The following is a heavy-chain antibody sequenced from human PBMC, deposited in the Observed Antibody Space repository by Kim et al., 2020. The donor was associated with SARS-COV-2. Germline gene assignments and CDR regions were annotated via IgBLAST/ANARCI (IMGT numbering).Heavy chain of an antibody. V-gene: IGHV3-23*01. D-gene: IGHD2-15*01. J-gene: IGHJ4*02. CDR3: AGSTNPYYFDY. CDR1: GFTFSSYA. Sequence: GGSLRLSCAASGFTFSSYAMSWVRQAPGKGLEWVSGISGSGGSTYYADSVKGRFTISRDKSKNTLYLQMNSLRAEDTAVYYCAGSTNPYYFDYWGQGTLVTVSS. CDR2: ISGSGGST.